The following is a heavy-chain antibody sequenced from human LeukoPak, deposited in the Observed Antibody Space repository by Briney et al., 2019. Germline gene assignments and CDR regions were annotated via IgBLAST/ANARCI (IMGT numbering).Heavy chain of an antibody. CDR2: IKQDGSEK. CDR1: GFSFSNAW. J-gene: IGHJ6*03. V-gene: IGHV3-7*01. CDR3: AREDALRYFDWLLPSIYYYYYYMDV. D-gene: IGHD3-9*01. Sequence: GGSLRLSCAASGFSFSNAWMSWVRQAPGKGLEGVANIKQDGSEKYYVDSVKGRFTISRDNAKNSLYLQMNSLRAEDTAVYYCAREDALRYFDWLLPSIYYYYYYMDVWGKGTTVTVSS.